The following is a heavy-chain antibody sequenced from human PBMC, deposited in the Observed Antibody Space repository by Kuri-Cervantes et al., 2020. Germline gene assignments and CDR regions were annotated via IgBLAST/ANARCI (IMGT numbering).Heavy chain of an antibody. D-gene: IGHD3-9*01. Sequence: GGSLRLSCAASGFTFSSYSVNWVRQAPGKGLEWVSSISSSSSYIYYADSVKGRFTISRDNAKNSLYLQMNSLRAEDTAVYYCARGPYDILTGPRPDYYYMDVWGKGTTVTVSS. J-gene: IGHJ6*03. CDR1: GFTFSSYS. V-gene: IGHV3-21*01. CDR2: ISSSSSYI. CDR3: ARGPYDILTGPRPDYYYMDV.